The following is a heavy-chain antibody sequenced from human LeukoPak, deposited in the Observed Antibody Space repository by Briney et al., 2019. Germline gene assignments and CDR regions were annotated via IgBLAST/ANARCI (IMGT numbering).Heavy chain of an antibody. CDR3: TKDARAAPDGFDY. CDR1: GFTFSSYA. CDR2: IGRSGADT. Sequence: GGSLRLSCAASGFTFSSYAMSWVRQAPGKGLEWVSGIGRSGADTYYTDSVKGRFTISRDNSKNTLYLQMNNLRGDDTAVFYCTKDARAAPDGFDYWGQGTLVTVSS. J-gene: IGHJ4*02. V-gene: IGHV3-23*01. D-gene: IGHD2-15*01.